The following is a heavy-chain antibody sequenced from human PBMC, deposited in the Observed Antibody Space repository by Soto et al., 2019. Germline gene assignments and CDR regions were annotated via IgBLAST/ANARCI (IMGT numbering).Heavy chain of an antibody. J-gene: IGHJ3*02. Sequence: PSETLSLTCTVSGGSISSGGYYWSWIRQHPGKGLEWIGYIYYSGSTYYNPSLKSRVTISVDTSKNQFSLKLSSVTAADTAVYYCASQTYYYDSSGYYGAFDIWGQGTRVTVSS. V-gene: IGHV4-31*03. CDR3: ASQTYYYDSSGYYGAFDI. D-gene: IGHD3-22*01. CDR2: IYYSGST. CDR1: GGSISSGGYY.